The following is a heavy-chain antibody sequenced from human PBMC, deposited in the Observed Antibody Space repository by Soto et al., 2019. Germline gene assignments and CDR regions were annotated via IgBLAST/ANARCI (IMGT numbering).Heavy chain of an antibody. D-gene: IGHD4-17*01. CDR3: ARGIGDPTFGCYYFDY. V-gene: IGHV1-3*01. CDR2: INAGNGNT. Sequence: GASVKVSCKASGYTITGYAMYWVRQAPGQRFEWMGWINAGNGNTKYSQKFQGRVTITRDTSASTVYMELSSLRSEDTAVYYCARGIGDPTFGCYYFDYWGQGTLVTVSS. J-gene: IGHJ4*02. CDR1: GYTITGYA.